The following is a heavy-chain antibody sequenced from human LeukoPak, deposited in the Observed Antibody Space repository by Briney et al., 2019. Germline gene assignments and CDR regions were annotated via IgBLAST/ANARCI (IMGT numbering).Heavy chain of an antibody. CDR1: GFTFSSYN. CDR2: ITSSSTYI. CDR3: ARDPYSGGYGDYYYYYMDV. Sequence: GGSLRLSCAASGFTFSSYNMNWVRQAPGKGLEWVSSITSSSTYIYYADSVKGRFTISRDNAKNSLYLQMNSLRAEDTAVYYCARDPYSGGYGDYYYYYMDVWGKGTTVTISS. V-gene: IGHV3-21*01. D-gene: IGHD1-26*01. J-gene: IGHJ6*03.